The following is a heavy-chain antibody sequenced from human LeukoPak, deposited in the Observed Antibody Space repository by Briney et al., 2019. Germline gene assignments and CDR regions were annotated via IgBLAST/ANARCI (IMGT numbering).Heavy chain of an antibody. CDR2: IYYSGST. D-gene: IGHD2-15*01. CDR3: ASVSLYCSGVSCPDY. V-gene: IGHV4-61*01. CDR1: GGSISSRSYY. J-gene: IGHJ4*02. Sequence: SETLSLTCTVSGGSISSRSYYWSWIRQPPGKGLEWIGYIYYSGSTNYNPSLKSRVTISLDTSKNQFSLKLSSVTAADTAVYYCASVSLYCSGVSCPDYWGQGTLVTVSS.